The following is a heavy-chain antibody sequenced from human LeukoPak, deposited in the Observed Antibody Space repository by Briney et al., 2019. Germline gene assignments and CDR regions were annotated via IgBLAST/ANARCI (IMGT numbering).Heavy chain of an antibody. CDR2: ISTNGGST. CDR1: GFTFSRYA. CDR3: AVAYGGYDWEGGFDY. V-gene: IGHV3-64*01. J-gene: IGHJ4*02. D-gene: IGHD5-12*01. Sequence: GSPSLSCAASGFTFSRYALHWVCQAPGKGLEYVSSISTNGGSTYYANSVKGRFTISRDNSKNTLFLQLGSLRAEDMAVYYCAVAYGGYDWEGGFDYWGQRALVTVSS.